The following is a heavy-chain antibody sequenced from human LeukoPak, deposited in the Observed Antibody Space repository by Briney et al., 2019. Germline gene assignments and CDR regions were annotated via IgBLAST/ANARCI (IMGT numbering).Heavy chain of an antibody. CDR2: IWYDGSNK. Sequence: PGGSLRLSCAASGFTFSSYGMHWVRQAPGKGLEWVAVIWYDGSNKYYADSVKGRFTISRDNSKNTLYLQMNSLRAEDTAVYYCARDYCSGGSCYSIDYWGQGTLVTVSS. V-gene: IGHV3-33*01. J-gene: IGHJ4*02. D-gene: IGHD2-15*01. CDR1: GFTFSSYG. CDR3: ARDYCSGGSCYSIDY.